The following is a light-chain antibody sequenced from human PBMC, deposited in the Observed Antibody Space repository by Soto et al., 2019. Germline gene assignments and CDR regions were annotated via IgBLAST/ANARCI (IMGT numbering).Light chain of an antibody. CDR2: KAS. Sequence: DIQMTQSPSTLSGSVGDRVTITCRASQTISSWLAWYQQKPVKAPKLLIYKASTLKSGVPSRISGSGSGTEFTLTISSLQPDDFATYYCQHYTSYSEAFGQGTKVELK. CDR1: QTISSW. CDR3: QHYTSYSEA. V-gene: IGKV1-5*03. J-gene: IGKJ1*01.